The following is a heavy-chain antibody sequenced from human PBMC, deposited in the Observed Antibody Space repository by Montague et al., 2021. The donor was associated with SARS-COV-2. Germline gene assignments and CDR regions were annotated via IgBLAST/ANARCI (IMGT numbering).Heavy chain of an antibody. CDR2: IYWDDDK. Sequence: PALVKPTQTLTLTCTFSGFSLSTSGMCVSWIRQPPGKALEWLALIYWDDDKRYSPSLKSRLTITKDPSKNQVVLTMTNMDPVDTATYYCARRITIYAFDIWGQGTMVTVSS. CDR1: GFSLSTSGMC. D-gene: IGHD3-3*01. J-gene: IGHJ3*02. CDR3: ARRITIYAFDI. V-gene: IGHV2-5*08.